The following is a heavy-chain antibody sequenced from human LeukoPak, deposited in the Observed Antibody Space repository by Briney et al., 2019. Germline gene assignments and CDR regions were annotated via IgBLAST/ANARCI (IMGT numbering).Heavy chain of an antibody. Sequence: PGGSLRLSCAASGFTVSSNYMSWVRQAPGKGLEWVSVIYSGGSTYYADSVKGRFTISRDNSKNTLYLQMNSPRAEDTAVYYCARVIVWFGESDAFDIWGQGTMVTVSS. V-gene: IGHV3-66*01. CDR1: GFTVSSNY. J-gene: IGHJ3*02. CDR3: ARVIVWFGESDAFDI. CDR2: IYSGGST. D-gene: IGHD3-10*01.